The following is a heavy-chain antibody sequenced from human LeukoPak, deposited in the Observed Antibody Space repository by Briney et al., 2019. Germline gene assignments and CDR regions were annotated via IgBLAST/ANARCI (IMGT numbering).Heavy chain of an antibody. CDR2: IIPIFGTA. V-gene: IGHV1-69*06. J-gene: IGHJ4*02. D-gene: IGHD2-2*01. CDR3: ARDPNLGYCSSTSCYLPD. CDR1: GGTFSSYA. Sequence: SVKVSCKASGGTFSSYAISWVRQAPGQGLEWMGGIIPIFGTANYAQKFQGRVTITADKSTSTAYMELSSLRSEDTAVYYCARDPNLGYCSSTSCYLPDWGQGTLATVSS.